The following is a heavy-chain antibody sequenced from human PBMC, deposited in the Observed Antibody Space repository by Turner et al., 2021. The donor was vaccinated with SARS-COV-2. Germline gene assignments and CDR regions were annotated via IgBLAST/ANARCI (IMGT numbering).Heavy chain of an antibody. D-gene: IGHD3-16*02. CDR3: ATQANGNIDGPWDF. J-gene: IGHJ4*02. CDR2: ISDSGIQT. V-gene: IGHV3-21*01. Sequence: EVQLVASGGGLVEPAGSLILSCAASGIPFRSHSMTWVRQAPGKGLEWVSSISDSGIQTYDADSMKGRFIISRDNAKNTLYLQMDGLRVEDTAVYFCATQANGNIDGPWDFWGPGTLVSVSS. CDR1: GIPFRSHS.